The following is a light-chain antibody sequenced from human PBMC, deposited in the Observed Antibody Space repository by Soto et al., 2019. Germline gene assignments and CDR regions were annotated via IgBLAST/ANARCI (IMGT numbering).Light chain of an antibody. Sequence: QSVLTQPPSVSGAPGQRVTISCTGSSSNIGAGYDVHWYQKLPGTAPKLLIYYNTNRPSGVPDRFSGSKSGTSASLAITGLQAEDEADYYCQSYDSSLSGSVLFGGGTKLTVL. CDR1: SSNIGAGYD. J-gene: IGLJ2*01. CDR3: QSYDSSLSGSVL. V-gene: IGLV1-40*01. CDR2: YNT.